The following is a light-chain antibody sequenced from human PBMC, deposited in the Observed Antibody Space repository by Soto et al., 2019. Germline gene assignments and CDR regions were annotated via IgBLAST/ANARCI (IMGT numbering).Light chain of an antibody. Sequence: QSALTQPASVSGSPGQSIAISCTGTSSDVGAFNYVSWYQQHPGKAPKFMIFDVSSRPSGVSDRFSGPKSGNTASLTISGLQTEDEADYYCASYTTSSTYVFGTGTKVTVL. CDR1: SSDVGAFNY. J-gene: IGLJ1*01. CDR3: ASYTTSSTYV. CDR2: DVS. V-gene: IGLV2-14*03.